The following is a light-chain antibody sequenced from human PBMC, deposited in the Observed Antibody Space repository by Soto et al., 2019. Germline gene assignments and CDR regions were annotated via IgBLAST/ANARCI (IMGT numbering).Light chain of an antibody. V-gene: IGLV2-14*01. CDR3: SSYTITSMGPSYV. CDR2: EVS. Sequence: QSALTQPASVSGSPGQSITISCTGTSSDIGNHNYVSWYQQYPGKAPKLMIYEVSNRPSGVSNRFSGSKSGNTASLTISGLQAEDEADFYCSSYTITSMGPSYVFGTGTKLTVL. J-gene: IGLJ1*01. CDR1: SSDIGNHNY.